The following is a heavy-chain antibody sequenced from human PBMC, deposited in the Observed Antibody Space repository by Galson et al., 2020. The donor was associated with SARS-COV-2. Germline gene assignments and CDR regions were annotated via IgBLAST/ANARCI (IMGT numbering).Heavy chain of an antibody. CDR1: GGSFSGYY. D-gene: IGHD3-9*01. J-gene: IGHJ5*02. CDR3: ARGRGYYDILTVQTWFDP. Sequence: SETLSLTCAVYGGSFSGYYWSWIRQPPGKGLEWIGEINHSGSTNYTPSLKSRVTISVDTSKNQFSLKLSSVTTADTAVYYCARGRGYYDILTVQTWFDPWGQGTLVTVSS. CDR2: INHSGST. V-gene: IGHV4-34*01.